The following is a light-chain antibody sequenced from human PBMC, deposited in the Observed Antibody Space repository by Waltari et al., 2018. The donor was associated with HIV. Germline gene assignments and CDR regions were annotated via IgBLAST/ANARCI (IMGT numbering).Light chain of an antibody. Sequence: DIEMTQSPSTLSASVGDTVTITCRTSENIGNWLAWYQMKPGKAPDLLIYRASTLKSGVPSRFSGRGSGTEVSLPVRSLQPDDVGTFFCQQYNVYPWTFGQGTRVDLK. J-gene: IGKJ1*01. V-gene: IGKV1-5*03. CDR1: ENIGNW. CDR2: RAS. CDR3: QQYNVYPWT.